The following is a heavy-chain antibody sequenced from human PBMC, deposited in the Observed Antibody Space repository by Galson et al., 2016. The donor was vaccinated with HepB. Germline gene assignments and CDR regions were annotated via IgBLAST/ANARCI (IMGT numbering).Heavy chain of an antibody. J-gene: IGHJ6*02. CDR1: GFSLSTSGMC. CDR2: IDWDDDK. D-gene: IGHD3-22*01. CDR3: SRIGYYDSSGDYYNGMDV. Sequence: PALVKPTQTLTLTCTFSGFSLSTSGMCVSWIRQPPGKALEWLALIDWDDDKYYSTSLKTRLTLSKDTSKNQVVLTMTNMDPVNTATYYCSRIGYYDSSGDYYNGMDVWCQGTTVTVSS. V-gene: IGHV2-70*01.